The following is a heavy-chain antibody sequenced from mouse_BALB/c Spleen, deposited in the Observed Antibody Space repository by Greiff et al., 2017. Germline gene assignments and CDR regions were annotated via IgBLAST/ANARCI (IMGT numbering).Heavy chain of an antibody. Sequence: VQLQQSGPQLVRPGASVKISCKASGYSFTSYWMHWVKQRPGQGLEWIGMIDPSDSETRLNQKFKDKATLTVDKSSSTAYMQLSSPTSEDSAVYYCARSGDYCGYYYAMDYWGQGTSVTVSS. CDR1: GYSFTSYW. CDR2: IDPSDSET. J-gene: IGHJ4*01. CDR3: ARSGDYCGYYYAMDY. V-gene: IGHV1S126*01. D-gene: IGHD1-2*01.